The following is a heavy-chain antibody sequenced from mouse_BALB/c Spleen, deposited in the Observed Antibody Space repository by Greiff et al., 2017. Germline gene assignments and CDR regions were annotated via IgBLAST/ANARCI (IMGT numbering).Heavy chain of an antibody. CDR3: YYDDGAWFAY. CDR1: GFTFSDYY. J-gene: IGHJ3*01. V-gene: IGHV5-4*02. Sequence: EVQLVESGGGLVKPGGSLKLSCAASGFTFSDYYMYWVRQTPEKRLEWVATISDGGSYTYYPDSVKGRFTISRDNAKNNLYLQMSSLKSEDTAMYYCYYDDGAWFAYWGQGTLVTVSA. D-gene: IGHD2-4*01. CDR2: ISDGGSYT.